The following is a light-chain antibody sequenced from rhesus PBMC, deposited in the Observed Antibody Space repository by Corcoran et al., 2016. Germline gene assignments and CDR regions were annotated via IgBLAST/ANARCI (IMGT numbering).Light chain of an antibody. CDR1: QGISSY. CDR2: AAS. Sequence: DIQMTQSPSSLSASVGDTVTITCRASQGISSYLNWFQQKLGKAPKLLIYAASSLESGVPLRLSGSGSGTDFTPTISSLQPEDFAGYYCLQHHSYPLTFGGGTKVELK. V-gene: IGKV1-28*03. J-gene: IGKJ4*01. CDR3: LQHHSYPLT.